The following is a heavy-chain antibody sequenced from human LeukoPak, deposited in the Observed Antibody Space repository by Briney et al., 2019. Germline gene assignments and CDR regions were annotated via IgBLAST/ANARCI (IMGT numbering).Heavy chain of an antibody. CDR2: IYYSGST. J-gene: IGHJ4*02. CDR3: ARRGGSGRSFDY. CDR1: GASVSSGGYY. V-gene: IGHV4-61*08. Sequence: SETLSLTCTISGASVSSGGYYWSWIRQPPGKGLEWIGYIYYSGSTNYNPSLKSRVTISVDTSKNQFSLKVNSVTAADTAIYYCARRGGSGRSFDYWGQGTLVTVSS. D-gene: IGHD3-10*01.